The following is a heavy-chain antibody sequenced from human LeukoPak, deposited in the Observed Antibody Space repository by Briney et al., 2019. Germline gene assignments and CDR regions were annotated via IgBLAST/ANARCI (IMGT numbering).Heavy chain of an antibody. Sequence: SETLSLTCTVSGGSISSTSYYWSWIRQPAGKGLEWIGRIYTSGSTNYNPSLKSRVTISVDTCKNQFSLKLSSVTAADTAVYYCAGYDFWSGYCNYWGQGTLVTVSS. D-gene: IGHD3-3*01. CDR1: GGSISSTSYY. V-gene: IGHV4-61*02. CDR3: AGYDFWSGYCNY. CDR2: IYTSGST. J-gene: IGHJ4*02.